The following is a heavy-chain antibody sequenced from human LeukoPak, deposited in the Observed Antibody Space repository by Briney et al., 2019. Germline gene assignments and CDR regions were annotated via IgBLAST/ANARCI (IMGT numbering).Heavy chain of an antibody. V-gene: IGHV4-4*02. J-gene: IGHJ4*02. CDR2: IYHSGST. Sequence: SETLSLTCTVSGGSISSSNWWSWVRQPPGQGLEWIGEIYHSGSTNYNPSLKSRVTISVDKSKNQFSLKLSSVTAADTAVYYCARSGSYPGYFDYWGQGTLVTVSS. CDR3: ARSGSYPGYFDY. D-gene: IGHD1-26*01. CDR1: GGSISSSNW.